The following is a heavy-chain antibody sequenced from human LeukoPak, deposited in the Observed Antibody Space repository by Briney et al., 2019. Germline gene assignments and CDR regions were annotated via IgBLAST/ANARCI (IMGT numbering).Heavy chain of an antibody. CDR3: ARVTAVAAPWVY. J-gene: IGHJ4*02. CDR2: ISSSGSTI. CDR1: GFTFNSYG. Sequence: GGSLRVSCAASGFTFNSYGFNWARQARGKGLEWISYISSSGSTIQYADSVEGRFTISRDNAKNSVYLQMNSLRAEDTAVYYCARVTAVAAPWVYWGQGAQVTVSS. D-gene: IGHD6-19*01. V-gene: IGHV3-48*04.